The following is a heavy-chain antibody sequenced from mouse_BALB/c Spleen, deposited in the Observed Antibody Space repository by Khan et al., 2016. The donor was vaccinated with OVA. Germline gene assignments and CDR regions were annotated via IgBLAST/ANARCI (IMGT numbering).Heavy chain of an antibody. D-gene: IGHD2-13*01. CDR3: ARQPYYRDNVMDY. V-gene: IGHV2-6-1*01. Sequence: QVQLKESGPGLVAPSQSLSITCTISGFSLTNYGIHWVRQPPGKGLEWLVVIWSDGSTTYNSALKSRLTITTDNSKSQVFLKMNSLQTDDTAIYFVARQPYYRDNVMDYWGQGTSVTVSS. CDR2: IWSDGST. CDR1: GFSLTNYG. J-gene: IGHJ4*01.